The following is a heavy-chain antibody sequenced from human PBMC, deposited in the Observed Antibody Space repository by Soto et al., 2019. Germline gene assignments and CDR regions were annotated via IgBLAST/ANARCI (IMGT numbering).Heavy chain of an antibody. D-gene: IGHD5-18*01. CDR2: ISSSSSYT. CDR1: GFTFSDYY. CDR3: ARSAGEWTHDY. Sequence: QVQLVESGGGLVQPGGSLRLSCAASGFTFSDYYMSWIRQAPGKGPEWVSYISSSSSYTNYADSVKGRFTISRDNAKNSLYLQMNSLRAEDTAVYYCARSAGEWTHDYWGQGTLVTVSS. J-gene: IGHJ4*02. V-gene: IGHV3-11*05.